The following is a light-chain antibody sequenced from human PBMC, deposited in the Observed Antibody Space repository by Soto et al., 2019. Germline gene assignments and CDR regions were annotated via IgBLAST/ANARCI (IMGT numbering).Light chain of an antibody. J-gene: IGKJ5*01. CDR3: PQSGYSPIT. V-gene: IGKV3D-15*01. CDR1: QSVSSN. Sequence: ENVRKSSLAALSVDPGERATLSCRASQSVSSNLAWYQQKPGQAPRLLIYGASTRVTGIPDRFSGTKSGTDFPLTIRRLEPEDAPAYYCPQSGYSPITSAQGTQLEI. CDR2: GAS.